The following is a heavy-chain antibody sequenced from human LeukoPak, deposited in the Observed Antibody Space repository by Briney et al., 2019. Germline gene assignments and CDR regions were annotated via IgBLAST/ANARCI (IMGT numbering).Heavy chain of an antibody. D-gene: IGHD6-13*01. J-gene: IGHJ6*02. V-gene: IGHV3-21*01. CDR2: ISSSSSYI. CDR3: ARDSSGYPRAYYGMDV. Sequence: GGSLGLSCAASGFTFSSYAMSWVRQAPGKGLEWVSSISSSSSYIYYADSVKGRFTISRDNAKNSLYLQMNSLRAEDTAVYYCARDSSGYPRAYYGMDVWGQGTTVTVSS. CDR1: GFTFSSYA.